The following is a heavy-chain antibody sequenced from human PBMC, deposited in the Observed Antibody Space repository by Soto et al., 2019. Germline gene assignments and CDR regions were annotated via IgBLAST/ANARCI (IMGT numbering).Heavy chain of an antibody. CDR3: AKHWVTYDYIWGSYRSSDAFDI. Sequence: GGSLRLSCAASGFTFSSYAMSWVRQAPGKGLEWVSAISGSGGSTYYADSVKGRFTISRDNSKNTLYLKMNSLRAEDTAVYYCAKHWVTYDYIWGSYRSSDAFDIWGQGTMVTVSS. CDR2: ISGSGGST. D-gene: IGHD3-16*02. CDR1: GFTFSSYA. V-gene: IGHV3-23*01. J-gene: IGHJ3*02.